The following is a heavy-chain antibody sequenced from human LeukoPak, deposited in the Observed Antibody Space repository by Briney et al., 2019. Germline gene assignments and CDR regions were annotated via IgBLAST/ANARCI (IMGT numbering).Heavy chain of an antibody. J-gene: IGHJ5*02. V-gene: IGHV4-59*01. CDR3: AGEVDAVFDP. Sequence: SETLSLTCTVSGGSISSYYWSWIRQPPGKGLEWIGYIYYSGSTNYNPSLKSRVTISVDTSKNQFSLKLSSVTAADTAVYYCAGEVDAVFDPWGQGTLVTVSS. CDR1: GGSISSYY. D-gene: IGHD2-15*01. CDR2: IYYSGST.